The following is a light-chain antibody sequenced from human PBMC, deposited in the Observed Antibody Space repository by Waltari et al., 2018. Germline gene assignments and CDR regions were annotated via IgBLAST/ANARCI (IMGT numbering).Light chain of an antibody. CDR1: KLGDKY. J-gene: IGLJ2*01. CDR3: QAWDSSTVV. Sequence: SYELTQPPSVSVSPGQTASITCSGDKLGDKYACWYQQKPGQSPVLVIYQDSNRPSGVLRLFAGSKSGNTATLSVSGTQAMDEADYYCQAWDSSTVVFGGGTKLTVL. V-gene: IGLV3-1*01. CDR2: QDS.